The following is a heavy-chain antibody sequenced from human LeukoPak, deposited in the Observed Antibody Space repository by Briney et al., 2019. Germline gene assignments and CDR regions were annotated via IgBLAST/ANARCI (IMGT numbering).Heavy chain of an antibody. J-gene: IGHJ3*02. Sequence: ASVKVSCKASGYTFTSYDINWVRQATRQGLEWMGWMNPNSGNTGYAQKFQGRVTMTRNTSISTAYMELSSLRSEDTAVYYCARGLTIFGVVIIGAFDIWGQGTMVTVSS. V-gene: IGHV1-8*01. D-gene: IGHD3-3*01. CDR2: MNPNSGNT. CDR3: ARGLTIFGVVIIGAFDI. CDR1: GYTFTSYD.